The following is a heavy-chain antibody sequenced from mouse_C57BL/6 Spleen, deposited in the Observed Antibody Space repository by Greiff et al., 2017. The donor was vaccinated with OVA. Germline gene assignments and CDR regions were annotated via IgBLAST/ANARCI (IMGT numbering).Heavy chain of an antibody. CDR2: IDPSDSYT. Sequence: VQLQQPGAELVMPGASVKLSCKASGYTFTSYWMHWVKQRPGQGLEWIGEIDPSDSYTNYNQKFKGKSTLTVDKSSSTAYMQLSSLTSEDSAVYYCARPRDYGSSYDFDYWGQGTTLTVSS. CDR1: GYTFTSYW. CDR3: ARPRDYGSSYDFDY. J-gene: IGHJ2*01. D-gene: IGHD1-1*01. V-gene: IGHV1-69*01.